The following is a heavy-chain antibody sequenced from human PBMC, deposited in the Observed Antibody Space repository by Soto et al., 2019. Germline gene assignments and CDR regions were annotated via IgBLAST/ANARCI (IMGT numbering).Heavy chain of an antibody. CDR2: ISANSGNT. J-gene: IGHJ4*02. D-gene: IGHD2-15*01. CDR1: GYTLTVNG. Sequence: QVQLVQSGVEVKKPGASVKVSCKTSGYTLTVNGISWVRQAPGQGLEWMGWISANSGNTNSAPKFQGRVTLTKDTAPGTAYMELRSLRSDDKAIYYCARDREYSLDFWGQGNLVIVSS. V-gene: IGHV1-18*01. CDR3: ARDREYSLDF.